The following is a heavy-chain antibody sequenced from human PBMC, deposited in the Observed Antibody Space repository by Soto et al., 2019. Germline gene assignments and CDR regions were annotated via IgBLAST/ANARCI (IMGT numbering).Heavy chain of an antibody. CDR1: GYTFTSYG. J-gene: IGHJ6*03. CDR3: ARACLYYDFWSGYYPYYYYMDV. Sequence: ASVKVSCAASGYTFTSYGISWVRQAPGQGLERMGWISAYNGNTNYAQKLQGRVTMTTDTSTSTAYMELRSLRSDDTAVYYCARACLYYDFWSGYYPYYYYMDVWGKGTTVTVSS. CDR2: ISAYNGNT. V-gene: IGHV1-18*01. D-gene: IGHD3-3*01.